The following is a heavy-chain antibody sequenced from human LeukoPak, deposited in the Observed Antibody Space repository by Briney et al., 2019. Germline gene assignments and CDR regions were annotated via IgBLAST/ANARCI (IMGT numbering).Heavy chain of an antibody. D-gene: IGHD5-18*01. Sequence: PSETLSLTCAVYGGSFSGYYWSWIRQPPGKGLEWIGEINHSGSTNYNPSLTSRVTISVDTSKNQFSLKLSSVTAADTAVYYCARDPVDTAMALNWFDPWGQGTLVTVSS. CDR3: ARDPVDTAMALNWFDP. V-gene: IGHV4-34*01. J-gene: IGHJ5*02. CDR2: INHSGST. CDR1: GGSFSGYY.